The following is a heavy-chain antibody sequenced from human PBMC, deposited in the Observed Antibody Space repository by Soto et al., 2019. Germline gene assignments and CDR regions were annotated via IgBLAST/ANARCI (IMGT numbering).Heavy chain of an antibody. CDR2: ISSNGGST. Sequence: GGSLRPSCQASGFTFSTYAMHWVRQAPGKGLEYVSAISSNGGSTYYADYVKGRFTISRDNSKNTLYLQMSSLRAEDTAVYYCVSSTSSHYYYYGMDVWGQGTTVTVSS. CDR3: VSSTSSHYYYYGMDV. J-gene: IGHJ6*02. CDR1: GFTFSTYA. V-gene: IGHV3-64D*06. D-gene: IGHD2-2*01.